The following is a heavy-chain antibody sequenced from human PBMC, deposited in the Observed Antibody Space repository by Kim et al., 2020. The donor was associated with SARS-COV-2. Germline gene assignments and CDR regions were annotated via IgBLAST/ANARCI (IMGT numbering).Heavy chain of an antibody. CDR3: ARDRGYGDYGLDV. CDR2: IRRIDNSYTT. CDR1: ASDTTFSDHY. J-gene: IGHJ6*02. D-gene: IGHD3-22*01. V-gene: IGHV3-72*01. Sequence: GGSLRLSCAASASDTTFSDHYIDWIRQAPGKGLEWLGRIRRIDNSYTTEYAASVRGRFTISRDDSKKSVFLDIKSLKTEDTAVYYCARDRGYGDYGLDVWGQGTTVTVSS.